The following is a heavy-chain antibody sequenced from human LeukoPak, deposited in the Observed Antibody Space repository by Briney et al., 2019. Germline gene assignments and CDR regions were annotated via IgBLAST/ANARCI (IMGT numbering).Heavy chain of an antibody. Sequence: GGSLRLSCAASGFTFSSYAMHWVRQAPGKGLEWAAVISYDGSNRYYADSVKGRFTISRDNSKNTLYLEMNSLRTEDTAVYYCARGSSRWLQSIQRTDYWGQGTLVTVS. CDR2: ISYDGSNR. D-gene: IGHD5-24*01. CDR1: GFTFSSYA. V-gene: IGHV3-30*04. CDR3: ARGSSRWLQSIQRTDY. J-gene: IGHJ4*02.